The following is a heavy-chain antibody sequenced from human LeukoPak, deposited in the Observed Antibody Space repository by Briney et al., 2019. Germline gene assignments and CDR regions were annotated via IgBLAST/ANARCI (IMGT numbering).Heavy chain of an antibody. V-gene: IGHV4-34*01. CDR2: INHSGST. D-gene: IGHD6-19*01. Sequence: SETLSLTCAVYGGSFSGYYWSWIRQPPGKGLEWIGEINHSGSTNYNPSLKSRVTISVDTSKNQFSLKLSSVTAADTAVYYCARGWPLSGYYCGMDVWGQGTTVTVSS. J-gene: IGHJ6*02. CDR3: ARGWPLSGYYCGMDV. CDR1: GGSFSGYY.